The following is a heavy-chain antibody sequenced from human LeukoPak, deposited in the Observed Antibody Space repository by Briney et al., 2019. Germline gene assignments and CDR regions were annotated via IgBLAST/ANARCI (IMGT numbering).Heavy chain of an antibody. CDR2: IFFSGST. V-gene: IGHV4-39*01. D-gene: IGHD1-1*01. Sequence: PSETLSLTCTVSGGSISSSTYHWGWIRQPPGKGLAWIGSIFFSGSTYYNPSLKSRVTISVDTSKNQFSLRLSSVTAADTAVYYCARHGIDVSLKDYYFDYWGQGTRVTVSS. J-gene: IGHJ4*02. CDR3: ARHGIDVSLKDYYFDY. CDR1: GGSISSSTYH.